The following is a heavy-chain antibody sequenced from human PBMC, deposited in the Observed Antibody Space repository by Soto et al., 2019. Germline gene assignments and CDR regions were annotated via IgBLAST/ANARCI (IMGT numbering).Heavy chain of an antibody. CDR3: ARHKDGVYPYYYYGMDV. Sequence: QLQLQESGPGLVKPSETLSLTCTVSGGSISSSSYYWGWIRQPPGKGLEWIGSIYYSGSTYYNPSLKCRVTISVDTSKNQFSLKLSSVTAADTAVYYCARHKDGVYPYYYYGMDVWGQGTTVTVSS. J-gene: IGHJ6*02. D-gene: IGHD3-10*01. V-gene: IGHV4-39*01. CDR2: IYYSGST. CDR1: GGSISSSSYY.